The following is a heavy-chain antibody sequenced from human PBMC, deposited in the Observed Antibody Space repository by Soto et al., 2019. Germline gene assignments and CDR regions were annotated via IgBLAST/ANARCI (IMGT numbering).Heavy chain of an antibody. CDR3: ARLIGNSWLDS. Sequence: SQTLSLTCAISGDSVSTNDATWDWIRHSPSRGLEWLGRTYCRSKWYSDYAVSVKGRITINPDTSNNQLSLQLSSVTPDDTAMYYCARLIGNSWLDSWGQGTLVTVSS. CDR2: TYCRSKWYS. D-gene: IGHD2-8*01. V-gene: IGHV6-1*01. CDR1: GDSVSTNDAT. J-gene: IGHJ5*01.